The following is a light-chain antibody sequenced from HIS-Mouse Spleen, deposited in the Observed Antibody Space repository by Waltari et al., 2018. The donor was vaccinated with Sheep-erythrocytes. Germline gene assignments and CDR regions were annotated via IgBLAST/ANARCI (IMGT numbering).Light chain of an antibody. CDR1: NLGDKY. V-gene: IGLV3-1*01. Sequence: SYELTQPPSVSVSPAQTASITCSGDNLGDKYACWYQQKPGHSPVLVIYQDSKRPSGIPERFSGSNSGNTATLTISGTQAMEEADYYCQAWDSSTVVFGGGTKLTVL. J-gene: IGLJ2*01. CDR3: QAWDSSTVV. CDR2: QDS.